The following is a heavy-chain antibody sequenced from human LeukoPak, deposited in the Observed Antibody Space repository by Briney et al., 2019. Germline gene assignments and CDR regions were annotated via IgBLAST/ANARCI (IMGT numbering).Heavy chain of an antibody. CDR1: GFTFGRHW. J-gene: IGHJ4*02. CDR2: MNQGGSET. Sequence: GGSLRLACAASGFTFGRHWMSWVRQAPGKGLEWVAHMNQGGSETTNVDSVKGRFTISRDDAKNLVFLQMNSLRVEDTAVYYCARDGVAGGFDYWGQGILVTVSS. V-gene: IGHV3-7*01. D-gene: IGHD6-19*01. CDR3: ARDGVAGGFDY.